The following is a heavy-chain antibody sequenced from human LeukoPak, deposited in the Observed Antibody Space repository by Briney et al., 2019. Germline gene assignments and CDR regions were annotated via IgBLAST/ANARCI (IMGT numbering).Heavy chain of an antibody. D-gene: IGHD6-19*01. V-gene: IGHV4-61*01. J-gene: IGHJ4*02. CDR2: IDYNGRT. CDR3: ARGSGWRTDH. Sequence: SETLSLTCTVSGGSVSSGTYFLNWIRQAPGKGLEWIGYIDYNGRTNYNPSLKSRVTISVGTSKNQFPLKVSSVTATDTAVYYCARGSGWRTDHWGQGTLVTVSS. CDR1: GGSVSSGTYF.